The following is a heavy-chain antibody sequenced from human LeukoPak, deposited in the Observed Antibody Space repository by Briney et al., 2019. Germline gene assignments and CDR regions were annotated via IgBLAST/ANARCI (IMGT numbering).Heavy chain of an antibody. V-gene: IGHV3-48*04. CDR1: GFSFRSYS. Sequence: PGGSLRLSCTASGFSFRSYSLNWVRQSPEKGLEWISYIGGGGDAIYYAESVRGRFTISRDNARNSVYLQVNSLRVEDTAVYYCVRGGQGRDDYFGYWGQGTLVTVSS. J-gene: IGHJ4*02. CDR2: IGGGGDAI. CDR3: VRGGQGRDDYFGY.